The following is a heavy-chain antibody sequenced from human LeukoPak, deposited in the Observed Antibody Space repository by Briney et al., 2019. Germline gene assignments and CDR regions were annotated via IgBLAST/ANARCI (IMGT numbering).Heavy chain of an antibody. CDR3: ARSPSSYLQDFGY. V-gene: IGHV1-69*04. CDR1: GGTFSSYA. Sequence: SVKVSCKASGGTFSSYAISWVRQAPGQGLEWMGRIIPILGIANYAQKFQGRVTITADKSTSTAYMELSSLRSEDTAVYYCARSPSSYLQDFGYWGQGTLVTVSS. CDR2: IIPILGIA. D-gene: IGHD2/OR15-2a*01. J-gene: IGHJ4*02.